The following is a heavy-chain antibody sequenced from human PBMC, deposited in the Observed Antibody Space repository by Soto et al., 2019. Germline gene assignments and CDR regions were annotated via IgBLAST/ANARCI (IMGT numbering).Heavy chain of an antibody. CDR1: GDTVSSNSAA. V-gene: IGHV6-1*01. D-gene: IGHD3-10*01. Sequence: LSLTCAISGDTVSSNSAAWNWIRQSPSRGLEWLGRTHYRSKWYNDYAVSVKSRITINPDTSKNQFSLQLNSVTPEDTAVYYCGRSVRGHVVKYFDYWGQGTLVTVSS. CDR3: GRSVRGHVVKYFDY. CDR2: THYRSKWYN. J-gene: IGHJ4*02.